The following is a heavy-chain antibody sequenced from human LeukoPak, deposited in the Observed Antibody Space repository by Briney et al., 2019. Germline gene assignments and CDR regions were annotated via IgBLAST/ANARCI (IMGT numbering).Heavy chain of an antibody. Sequence: GGSLRLSCAASGFIFSSYAMHWVRQAPGKGLEWVAMISYGGTNKYYADSVKGRFTISRDNSKKTLYLQMNSLRAEDSAMYYCVRDPSGAEAHTRFDPWGQGTLVTVSS. D-gene: IGHD6-19*01. CDR3: VRDPSGAEAHTRFDP. J-gene: IGHJ5*02. CDR2: ISYGGTNK. CDR1: GFIFSSYA. V-gene: IGHV3-30*01.